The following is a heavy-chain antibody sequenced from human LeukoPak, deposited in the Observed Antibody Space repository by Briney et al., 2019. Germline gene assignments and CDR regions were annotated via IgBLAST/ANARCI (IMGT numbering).Heavy chain of an antibody. D-gene: IGHD5-18*01. CDR1: GGSISSSSYY. V-gene: IGHV4-39*01. J-gene: IGHJ4*02. Sequence: SETLSLTCTVSGGSISSSSYYWGWIRQPPGKGLEWIGSIYYGGSTYYNLSLKSRVTISVDTSKNQFSLNLSSVTAADTAVYYCATPRAYSYGYFDYWGQGTLVTVSS. CDR3: ATPRAYSYGYFDY. CDR2: IYYGGST.